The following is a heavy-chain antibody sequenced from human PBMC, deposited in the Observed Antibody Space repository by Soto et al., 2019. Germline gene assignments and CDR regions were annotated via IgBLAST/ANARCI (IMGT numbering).Heavy chain of an antibody. V-gene: IGHV1-3*01. Sequence: QVQLVQSGAVVKKPGASVKVSCKASGYTFTSYAMHWVRQAPGQRLEWMGWINAGNGNTKYSQKFQGRVTITRDTSASTAYVELSSLRSEDTAVYYCARTVGYYYGMDVWGQGTTVTVSS. CDR2: INAGNGNT. CDR3: ARTVGYYYGMDV. CDR1: GYTFTSYA. J-gene: IGHJ6*02. D-gene: IGHD4-17*01.